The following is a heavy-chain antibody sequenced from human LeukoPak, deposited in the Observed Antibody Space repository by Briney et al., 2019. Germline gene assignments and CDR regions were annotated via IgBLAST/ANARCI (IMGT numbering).Heavy chain of an antibody. Sequence: GGSLRLSCAASRFTFSSYGMHWVGQAPGKGLEWVAVIWYDGSNKYYADSVKGRFTISRDNSKNTLYLQMNSLRAEDTAVYYCASNYYDSSGYYYHDYWGQGTLVTVSS. CDR2: IWYDGSNK. CDR3: ASNYYDSSGYYYHDY. V-gene: IGHV3-33*01. J-gene: IGHJ4*02. CDR1: RFTFSSYG. D-gene: IGHD3-22*01.